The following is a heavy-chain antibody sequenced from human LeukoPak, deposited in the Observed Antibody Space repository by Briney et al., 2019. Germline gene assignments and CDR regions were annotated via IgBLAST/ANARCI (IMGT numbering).Heavy chain of an antibody. D-gene: IGHD2-2*01. J-gene: IGHJ5*02. V-gene: IGHV4-30-2*01. Sequence: PSQTLSLTCTVSGGSISSGGYYWSWIRQPPGKGLEWIGYIYHSGSTYYNPSLKSRVTISVDRSKNQFSLKLSSVTAADTAVYYCAREGVYCSSTSCSPGWFDPWGQGTLVTVSS. CDR1: GGSISSGGYY. CDR2: IYHSGST. CDR3: AREGVYCSSTSCSPGWFDP.